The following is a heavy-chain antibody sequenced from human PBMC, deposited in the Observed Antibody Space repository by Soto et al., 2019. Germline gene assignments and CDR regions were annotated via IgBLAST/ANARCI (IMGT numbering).Heavy chain of an antibody. J-gene: IGHJ3*02. CDR3: ALLNWNYFNGVLDI. CDR2: INPNSGGT. D-gene: IGHD1-7*01. V-gene: IGHV1-2*04. Sequence: ASVKVSCKASGYTLTGYYMHWVRQAPGQGLEWMGWINPNSGGTNYAQKFQGWVTMTRDTSISTAYMELSRLRSDDTAVYYCALLNWNYFNGVLDISGKWPMVTVS. CDR1: GYTLTGYY.